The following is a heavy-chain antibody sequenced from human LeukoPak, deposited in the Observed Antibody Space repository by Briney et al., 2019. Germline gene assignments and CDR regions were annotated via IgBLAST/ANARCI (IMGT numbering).Heavy chain of an antibody. Sequence: ASVKVSCKASGGTFSSYAISWVRQAPGQGLEWMGGIIPIFGTANYAQKFQGRVTITADESTSTAYMELSSLRSEVTAVYYCARGGVVRGVIMAYWGQGTLVTVSS. J-gene: IGHJ4*02. D-gene: IGHD3-10*01. CDR2: IIPIFGTA. V-gene: IGHV1-69*13. CDR3: ARGGVVRGVIMAY. CDR1: GGTFSSYA.